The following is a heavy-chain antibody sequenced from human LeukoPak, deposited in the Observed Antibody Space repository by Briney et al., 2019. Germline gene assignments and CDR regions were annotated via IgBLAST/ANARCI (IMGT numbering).Heavy chain of an antibody. CDR1: GFTFSSYS. CDR2: ISSSSSTI. V-gene: IGHV3-48*04. CDR3: SRGNGYEGVRKYYYYMDV. Sequence: GGSLRLSCAASGFTFSSYSMNWVRQAPGKGLEWVSYISSSSSTIYYADSVKGRFTISRDNAKNSLYLQINSLRAEDTAVYYWSRGNGYEGVRKYYYYMDVWGKGTTVTVSS. J-gene: IGHJ6*03. D-gene: IGHD5-18*01.